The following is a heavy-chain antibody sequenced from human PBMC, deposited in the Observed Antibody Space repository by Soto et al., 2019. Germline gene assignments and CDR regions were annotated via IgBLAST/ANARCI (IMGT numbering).Heavy chain of an antibody. J-gene: IGHJ6*02. V-gene: IGHV3-30-3*01. CDR1: GFTFSSYA. CDR2: ISYDGSNK. CDR3: AREGGYSYGPYYYGMDV. D-gene: IGHD5-18*01. Sequence: QPGGSLRLSCAASGFTFSSYAMHWVRQAPGKGLEWVAVISYDGSNKYYADSVKGRFTISRDNSKNTLYLQMNSLRAEDTAVYYCAREGGYSYGPYYYGMDVWGQGTTVTVSS.